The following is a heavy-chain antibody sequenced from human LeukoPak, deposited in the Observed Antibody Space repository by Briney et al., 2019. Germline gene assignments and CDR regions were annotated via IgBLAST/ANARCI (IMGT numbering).Heavy chain of an antibody. CDR2: INPNSGDT. V-gene: IGHV1-2*02. D-gene: IGHD6-6*01. CDR1: GYTFTSYG. Sequence: ASVKVSCKASGYTFTSYGISWVRQAPGQGLEWMGWINPNSGDTYSAQKFQGRVTMTRDTSINSAYMDLSSLRSDDTAVYYCARGPSHGAFDIWGQGTMVTVSS. CDR3: ARGPSHGAFDI. J-gene: IGHJ3*02.